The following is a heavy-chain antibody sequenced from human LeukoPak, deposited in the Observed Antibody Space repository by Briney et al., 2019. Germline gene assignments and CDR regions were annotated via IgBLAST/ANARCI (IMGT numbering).Heavy chain of an antibody. D-gene: IGHD1-26*01. CDR2: IYYSGSA. Sequence: PSETLSLTCTVSGGSIISSAYCWGWIRHPPGKGLEYIGNIYYSGSAYYNPSLKSRVTLSVDTSNNPFSLRLTSVTAADTAVYYCATLAGESWGQGTLVTVSS. J-gene: IGHJ5*02. V-gene: IGHV4-39*01. CDR3: ATLAGES. CDR1: GGSIISSAYC.